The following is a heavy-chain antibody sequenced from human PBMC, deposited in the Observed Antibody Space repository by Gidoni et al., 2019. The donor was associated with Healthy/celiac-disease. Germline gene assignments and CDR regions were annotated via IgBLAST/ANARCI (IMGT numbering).Heavy chain of an antibody. CDR3: ARGGSAVPDAFDI. CDR1: GGSISSYY. J-gene: IGHJ3*02. D-gene: IGHD5-12*01. Sequence: QVQLQESGPGLVKPSETLSLTCTVSGGSISSYYWSWIRQPPGKGLEWIGYSYYSGSTNYNPSLKSRVTISVDTSKNQFSLRLSSVTAADTAVYYCARGGSAVPDAFDIWGQGTMVTVSS. V-gene: IGHV4-59*01. CDR2: SYYSGST.